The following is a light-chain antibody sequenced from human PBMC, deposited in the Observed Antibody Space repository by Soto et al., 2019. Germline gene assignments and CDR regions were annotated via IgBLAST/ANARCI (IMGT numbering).Light chain of an antibody. J-gene: IGKJ1*01. CDR3: QQYQNLWT. Sequence: IVMTQSPATLSVSPGERVTISCRASQSVTNTLAWYQQRPGQAPRLLIYGASTRATGIPARFSGSGSGTEFTLTISSLQSEDFAVYYCQQYQNLWTFGQGTKVDIK. CDR2: GAS. CDR1: QSVTNT. V-gene: IGKV3-15*01.